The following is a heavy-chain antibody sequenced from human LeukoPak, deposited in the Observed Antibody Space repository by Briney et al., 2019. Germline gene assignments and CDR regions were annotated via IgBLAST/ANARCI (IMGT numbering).Heavy chain of an antibody. V-gene: IGHV5-51*01. D-gene: IGHD2-2*02. J-gene: IGHJ5*02. CDR2: IYPGNSHT. Sequence: GESLKISCKGSGYSFPNYWIGWVRQMPGKGLEWMGIIYPGNSHTRYSPSFQDQVTISVDKSISTAYLQWSSLKASDTAMYYCARGPYAYTSSATLGSYNWFDPWGQGSLVTVSS. CDR3: ARGPYAYTSSATLGSYNWFDP. CDR1: GYSFPNYW.